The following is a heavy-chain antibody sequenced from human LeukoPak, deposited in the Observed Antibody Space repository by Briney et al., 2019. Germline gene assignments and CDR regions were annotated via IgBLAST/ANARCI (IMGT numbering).Heavy chain of an antibody. CDR3: ARVLAAAGRTYYYYYYMDV. V-gene: IGHV1-69*06. J-gene: IGHJ6*03. CDR2: IIPIFGTA. CDR1: GGTFSSYA. Sequence: SVKVSCKASGGTFSSYAISWVRQAPGQGLEWMGGIIPIFGTANYAQKFQGRVTITADKSTSTAYMELSSLRSEDTAVYYCARVLAAAGRTYYYYYYMDVWGKGTTVTVSS. D-gene: IGHD6-13*01.